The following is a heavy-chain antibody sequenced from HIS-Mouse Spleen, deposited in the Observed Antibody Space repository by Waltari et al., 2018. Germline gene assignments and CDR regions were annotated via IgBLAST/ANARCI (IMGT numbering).Heavy chain of an antibody. J-gene: IGHJ4*02. CDR2: MNTNSGNT. D-gene: IGHD4-4*01. V-gene: IGHV1-8*01. CDR1: GYTFNSYD. CDR3: ARGHDYSNYFDY. Sequence: QVQLVQSGAEVKKPGASVKVSCKASGYTFNSYDNNWVLQATGQGLEWMGWMNTNSGNTGYAQKFQGRVTMTRNTSISTAYMELSSLRSEDTAVYYCARGHDYSNYFDYWGQGTLVTVSS.